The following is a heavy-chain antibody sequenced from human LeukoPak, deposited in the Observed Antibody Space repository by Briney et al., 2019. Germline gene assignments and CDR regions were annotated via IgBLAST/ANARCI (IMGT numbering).Heavy chain of an antibody. J-gene: IGHJ4*02. CDR1: GFTFNNYA. CDR3: ASLDYFDSSDYGDY. D-gene: IGHD3-22*01. CDR2: IIGSGGAT. Sequence: GGSLRLACAASGFTFNNYAMSWVRQAPGKGLEWVSAIIGSGGATYYADSVKGRFTISRDNSTNTLYLQMNSLRAEDTALYYCASLDYFDSSDYGDYWGQGTLVTVSS. V-gene: IGHV3-23*01.